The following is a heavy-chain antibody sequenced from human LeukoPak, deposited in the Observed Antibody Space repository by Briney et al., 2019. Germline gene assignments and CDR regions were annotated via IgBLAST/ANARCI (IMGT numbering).Heavy chain of an antibody. J-gene: IGHJ6*02. Sequence: SETLSLTCTVSGGSISSYYWSWIRQPPGKGLERIGYIYYSGSTNYNPSLKSRVTISVDTSKNQFSLKLSSVTAADTAVYYCARVAHYGSGIGRGNYYYYGMDVWGQGTTVTVSS. CDR3: ARVAHYGSGIGRGNYYYYGMDV. CDR2: IYYSGST. CDR1: GGSISSYY. V-gene: IGHV4-59*01. D-gene: IGHD3-10*01.